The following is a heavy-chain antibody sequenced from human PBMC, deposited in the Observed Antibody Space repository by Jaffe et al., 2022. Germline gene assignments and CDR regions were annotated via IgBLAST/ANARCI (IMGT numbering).Heavy chain of an antibody. CDR2: IYTSGST. D-gene: IGHD3-10*01. Sequence: QVQLQESGPGLVKPSQTLSLTCTVSGGSISSGSYYWSWIRQPAGKGLEWIGRIYTSGSTNYNPSLKSRVTISVDTSKNQFSLKLSSVTAADTAVYYCARGSTPKYSGEPELPDAFDIWGQGTMVTVSS. V-gene: IGHV4-61*02. CDR3: ARGSTPKYSGEPELPDAFDI. CDR1: GGSISSGSYY. J-gene: IGHJ3*02.